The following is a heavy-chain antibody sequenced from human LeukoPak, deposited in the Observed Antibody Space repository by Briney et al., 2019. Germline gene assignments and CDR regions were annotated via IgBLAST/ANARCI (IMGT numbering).Heavy chain of an antibody. CDR1: GVSISGYY. CDR2: MYYSGTT. Sequence: SETLSLTCTVSGVSISGYYWSWIRQPPGKGLEWIGYMYYSGTTNYNPSLKSRITISVDTSKNQFSLKLSSVTAADTAVYYCARLATAFDYWGQGTLVTVSS. J-gene: IGHJ4*02. CDR3: ARLATAFDY. V-gene: IGHV4-59*08.